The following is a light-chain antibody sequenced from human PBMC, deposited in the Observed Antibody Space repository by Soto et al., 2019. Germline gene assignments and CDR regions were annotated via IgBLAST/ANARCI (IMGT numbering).Light chain of an antibody. Sequence: DGQMNQSASSLSAYVGDRVTITCRASQGISDYLAWYQQKPGKVPELLIYGASTLQSGVPSRFSGSGSGTDFTLTISSLQPEDVATYYCQKYNRAPPTFGQGTKVDIK. CDR1: QGISDY. V-gene: IGKV1-27*01. CDR3: QKYNRAPPT. CDR2: GAS. J-gene: IGKJ1*01.